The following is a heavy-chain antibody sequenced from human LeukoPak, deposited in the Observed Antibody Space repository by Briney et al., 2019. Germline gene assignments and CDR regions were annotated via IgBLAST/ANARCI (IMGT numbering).Heavy chain of an antibody. D-gene: IGHD4-11*01. CDR3: AKGRTVLNDALDV. CDR2: ISGSGGTT. CDR1: GFSFSNQA. V-gene: IGHV3-23*01. J-gene: IGHJ3*01. Sequence: GGSLRLSCAASGFSFSNQATSCAREATGRGLEWGSVISGSGGTTFYADPVNGRFTIYRDNSNNTLYLQMNALRVGDTAVYYCAKGRTVLNDALDVWGQGTMVTVSS.